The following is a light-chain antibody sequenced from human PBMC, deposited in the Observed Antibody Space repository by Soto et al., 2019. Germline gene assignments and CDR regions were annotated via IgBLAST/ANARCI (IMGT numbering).Light chain of an antibody. J-gene: IGKJ3*01. CDR3: QQYNTFPFT. V-gene: IGKV1-5*03. Sequence: DIQMTQSPSALSASVGDRVTITCRASQSISSWLAWYQQKPGKAPNLLISKASSLESGVPSRFSGSGSGTEFTITISSLHPDDFATYYCQQYNTFPFTFGPGTKVDIK. CDR2: KAS. CDR1: QSISSW.